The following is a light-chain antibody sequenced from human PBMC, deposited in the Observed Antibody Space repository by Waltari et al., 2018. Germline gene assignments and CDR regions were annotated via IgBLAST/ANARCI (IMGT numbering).Light chain of an antibody. CDR1: QSVLYSSNNKNY. CDR2: WAS. V-gene: IGKV4-1*01. CDR3: QQYYSTPPT. Sequence: DIVMTQSPDSLAVSLGDRATINCKSSQSVLYSSNNKNYLAWYQQKPGLPPKLLIYWASTRESGVPDRFSGRGSGTDFTLTISSLQAEDGAVYYCQQYYSTPPTFGQGTKLEIK. J-gene: IGKJ2*01.